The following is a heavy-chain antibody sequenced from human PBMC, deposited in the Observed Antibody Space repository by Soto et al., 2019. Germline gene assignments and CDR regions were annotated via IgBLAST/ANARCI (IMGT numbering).Heavy chain of an antibody. CDR3: ARDRGPTYYYYYYMDV. CDR1: GFTVSSNY. J-gene: IGHJ6*03. CDR2: IYSGGST. D-gene: IGHD3-10*01. Sequence: GGSLRLSCAASGFTVSSNYMSWVRQAPGKGLEWVSVIYSGGSTYYADSVKGRFTISRDNSKNTLYLQMNSLRAEDTAVYYCARDRGPTYYYYYYMDVWGKGTTVTVSS. V-gene: IGHV3-66*01.